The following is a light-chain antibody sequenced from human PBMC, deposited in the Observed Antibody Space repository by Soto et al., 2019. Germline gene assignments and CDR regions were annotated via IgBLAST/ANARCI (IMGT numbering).Light chain of an antibody. J-gene: IGLJ1*01. Sequence: SALAQPPSASRSPGQTVTLSCAGTSSDVGGYDYVSWYQQHPGEAPKLIIYEVSKRPSGVPDRFSGSKSGNTASLTVSGLQAEDEADYHCSSYAGGKNFYVFGTGTKVTVL. CDR2: EVS. CDR1: SSDVGGYDY. CDR3: SSYAGGKNFYV. V-gene: IGLV2-8*01.